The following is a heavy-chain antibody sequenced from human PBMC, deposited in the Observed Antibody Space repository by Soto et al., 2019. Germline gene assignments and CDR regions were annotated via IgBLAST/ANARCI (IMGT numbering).Heavy chain of an antibody. CDR2: IWYDGSNK. CDR3: ATEGTPLTTSGSYFQY. CDR1: GFTFSNYG. Sequence: GGSLRLSCVASGFTFSNYGMHWVRQAPGEGLEWVALIWYDGSNKYYVDAVKGRFTISRDNSKNTLYLQMNSLRDDDTAVYYCATEGTPLTTSGSYFQYWGQGTPVTVSS. D-gene: IGHD3-10*01. V-gene: IGHV3-33*01. J-gene: IGHJ4*02.